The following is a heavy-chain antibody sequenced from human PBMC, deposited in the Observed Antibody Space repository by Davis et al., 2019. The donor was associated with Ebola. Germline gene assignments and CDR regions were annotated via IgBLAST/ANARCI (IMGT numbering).Heavy chain of an antibody. CDR2: IYYSGST. CDR3: ARVELDYSDSSGFSNWFDP. V-gene: IGHV4-30-4*02. J-gene: IGHJ5*02. CDR1: GGSISSGDYY. Sequence: MPSETLSLTCTVSGGSISSGDYYWSWIRQPPGKGLEWIGYIYYSGSTYHNPSLKSRVTISVDTSKTQFSLKLSSVTAADTAVYYCARVELDYSDSSGFSNWFDPWGQGTLVTVSS. D-gene: IGHD3-22*01.